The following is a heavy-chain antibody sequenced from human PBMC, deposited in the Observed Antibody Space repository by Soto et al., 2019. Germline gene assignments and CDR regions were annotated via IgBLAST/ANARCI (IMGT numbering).Heavy chain of an antibody. CDR2: IYYSGST. Sequence: SETLSLTCTVSGGSVSSGRFYWSWIRQPPGKGLEWIGYIYYSGSTKYNSSLRSRVTISVDTSKNQFSLKLTSVTAADTAVYYCARSGGGSGWLGGQGTPVTVSS. J-gene: IGHJ1*01. D-gene: IGHD6-19*01. CDR3: ARSGGGSGWL. CDR1: GGSVSSGRFY. V-gene: IGHV4-61*01.